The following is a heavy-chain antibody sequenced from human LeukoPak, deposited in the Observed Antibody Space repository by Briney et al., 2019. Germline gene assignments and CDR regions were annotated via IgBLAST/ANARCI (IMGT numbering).Heavy chain of an antibody. CDR2: IHPHGIF. D-gene: IGHD2-21*02. V-gene: IGHV4-34*01. CDR1: GGSCDDYY. Sequence: SETLSLTCAVHGGSCDDYYCSWIRQPPGKGLEWIGEIHPHGIFYYNSSLTSRVTISIGTSKSQFSLRLTSVTAADTAFYYCARGSDRSKAGDLWGQGSLVIVSS. CDR3: ARGSDRSKAGDL. J-gene: IGHJ5*02.